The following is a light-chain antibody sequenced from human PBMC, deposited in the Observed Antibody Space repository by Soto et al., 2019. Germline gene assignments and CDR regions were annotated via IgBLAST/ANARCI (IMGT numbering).Light chain of an antibody. V-gene: IGKV1-39*01. Sequence: DIQMTQSPSSLSASVGDTVTLICRASQDISNYLNRFQQKPGKAPKLLIYAASTLRSGVPSRFSGGESGTEFTLTISSLQPEDFATYFCLQSYNFPFTFGPG. CDR1: QDISNY. J-gene: IGKJ3*01. CDR2: AAS. CDR3: LQSYNFPFT.